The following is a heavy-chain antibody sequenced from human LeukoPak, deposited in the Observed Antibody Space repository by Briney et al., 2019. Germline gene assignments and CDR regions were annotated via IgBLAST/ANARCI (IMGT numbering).Heavy chain of an antibody. CDR2: INPNSGSA. V-gene: IGHV1-2*02. Sequence: ASVKVSCKASGYTFTGYYMHWVRQAPGQGLEWMGWINPNSGSANYAQKFQGRVTMTRDTSISTAYMDLSRLRSDDTAVYYCALAAAGLNYFDPWGQGTLVTVSS. D-gene: IGHD6-13*01. CDR1: GYTFTGYY. CDR3: ALAAAGLNYFDP. J-gene: IGHJ5*02.